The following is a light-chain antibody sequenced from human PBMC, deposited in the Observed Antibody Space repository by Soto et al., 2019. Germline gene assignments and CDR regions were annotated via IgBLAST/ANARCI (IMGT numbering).Light chain of an antibody. CDR2: DVT. CDR3: GGWDDSLSGPV. Sequence: QSALTQPPSASGSPGQSVTISCTGTSSDIGGYDYVSWHQQYPGKAPKLMIYDVTKRPSGVPDRFSGSKSGNTASLTVSGLRAEDEADYYCGGWDDSLSGPVFGGGTKVTVL. V-gene: IGLV2-8*01. J-gene: IGLJ2*01. CDR1: SSDIGGYDY.